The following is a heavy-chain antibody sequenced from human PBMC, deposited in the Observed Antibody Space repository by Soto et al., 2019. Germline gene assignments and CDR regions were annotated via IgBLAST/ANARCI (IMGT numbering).Heavy chain of an antibody. J-gene: IGHJ6*02. CDR2: IKQDGSEK. CDR1: GFTFSSYW. Sequence: GGSLRLSCAASGFTFSSYWMSWVRQAPGKGLEWVANIKQDGSEKYYVDSVKGRFTISRDNAKNSLYLQMNSLRAEDTAVYYCAREGGYYDILTGFPPGRYYYYGMDVWGQGTTDTVSS. D-gene: IGHD3-9*01. CDR3: AREGGYYDILTGFPPGRYYYYGMDV. V-gene: IGHV3-7*03.